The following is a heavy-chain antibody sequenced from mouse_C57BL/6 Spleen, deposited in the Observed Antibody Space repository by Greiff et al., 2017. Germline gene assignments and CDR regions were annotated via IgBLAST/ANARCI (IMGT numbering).Heavy chain of an antibody. CDR3: ARRYYGSSYGDFDY. J-gene: IGHJ2*01. CDR1: GYTFTSYW. Sequence: QVQLQQPGAELVKPGASVKLSCKASGYTFTSYWMQWVKQRPGQGLEWIGEIDPSDSYTNYNQKFKGKATLTVDTSSSTADMQLSSLTSEDAAVYYCARRYYGSSYGDFDYWGQGTTLTVSS. D-gene: IGHD1-1*01. CDR2: IDPSDSYT. V-gene: IGHV1-50*01.